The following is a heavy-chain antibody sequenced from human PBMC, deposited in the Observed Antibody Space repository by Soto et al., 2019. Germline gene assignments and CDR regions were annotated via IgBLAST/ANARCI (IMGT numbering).Heavy chain of an antibody. D-gene: IGHD4-17*01. Sequence: QVQLQESGPGLVKPSQTLSLTCTVSGGSISSGGYYWGWIRQHPGKGLEWIGYIYYSGSTYYNPSLKSRVTISVDTSKNQCSLKLSTVTAADTAVYYCARRTTVTHGMDYYYYMDVWGKGTTVTVSS. CDR2: IYYSGST. CDR1: GGSISSGGYY. V-gene: IGHV4-31*03. J-gene: IGHJ6*03. CDR3: ARRTTVTHGMDYYYYMDV.